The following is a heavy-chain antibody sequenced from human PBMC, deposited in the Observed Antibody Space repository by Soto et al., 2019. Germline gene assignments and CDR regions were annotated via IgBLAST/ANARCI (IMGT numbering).Heavy chain of an antibody. J-gene: IGHJ6*02. CDR3: ARVRLLWFGELSLRERYYYGMDV. CDR1: GGTFSSYA. D-gene: IGHD3-10*01. V-gene: IGHV1-69*06. CDR2: IIPIFGTA. Sequence: SVKVSCKASGGTFSSYAISWVRQAPGQGLEWMGGIIPIFGTANYAQKFQGRVTITADKSTSTAYMELSSLRSEDTAVYYCARVRLLWFGELSLRERYYYGMDVWGQGTTVTVSS.